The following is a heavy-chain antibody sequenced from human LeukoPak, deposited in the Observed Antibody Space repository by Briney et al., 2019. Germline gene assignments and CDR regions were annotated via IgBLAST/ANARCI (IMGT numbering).Heavy chain of an antibody. CDR1: GFTFSNAW. J-gene: IGHJ4*02. CDR2: LKSKTDRGTT. CDR3: TTVITRTGYPR. V-gene: IGHV3-15*01. D-gene: IGHD3/OR15-3a*01. Sequence: GGSLRLSCAASGFTFSNAWMSWVRQAPGKWLEWVGRLKSKTDRGTTDYAATVKCRFTISRDDSKNTLYLQMNSLKTEDTAVYYCTTVITRTGYPRWGQGTLVTVSS.